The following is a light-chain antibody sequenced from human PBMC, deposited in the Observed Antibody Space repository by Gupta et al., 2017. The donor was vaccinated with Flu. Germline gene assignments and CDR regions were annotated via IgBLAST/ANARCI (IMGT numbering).Light chain of an antibody. V-gene: IGLV2-14*03. Sequence: PKLLLYDVSERPSGASNRFSGSKSGNTASLTISGLRAEDEADYYCSSYTTMSSWVFGGGTKLTVL. J-gene: IGLJ3*02. CDR2: DVS. CDR3: SSYTTMSSWV.